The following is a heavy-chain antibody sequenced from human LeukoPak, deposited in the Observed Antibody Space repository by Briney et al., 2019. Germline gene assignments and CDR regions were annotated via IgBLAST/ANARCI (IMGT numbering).Heavy chain of an antibody. J-gene: IGHJ6*04. CDR3: AELGITMIGGV. CDR1: GFTFSTYG. Sequence: GGSLRLSCVASGFTFSTYGMSWVRQAPGKGLEWVSYISSSGSTIYYADSVKGRFTISRDDAKNSLYLQMNSLRAEDTAVYYCAELGITMIGGVWGKGTTVTISS. V-gene: IGHV3-48*04. CDR2: ISSSGSTI. D-gene: IGHD3-10*02.